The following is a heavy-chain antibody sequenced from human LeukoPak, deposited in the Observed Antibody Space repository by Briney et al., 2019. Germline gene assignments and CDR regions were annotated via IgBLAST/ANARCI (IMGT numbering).Heavy chain of an antibody. CDR2: ISSSSSYI. J-gene: IGHJ3*02. V-gene: IGHV3-21*01. D-gene: IGHD3-9*01. CDR3: ARDLSDILTGYYDHAFDI. CDR1: GFPFSYSW. Sequence: GGSLRLSCAASGFPFSYSWMHWVRQAPGKGLEWVSSISSSSSYIYYADSVKGRFTISRDNAKNSLYLQMNSLRAEDTAVYYCARDLSDILTGYYDHAFDIWGQGTMVTVSS.